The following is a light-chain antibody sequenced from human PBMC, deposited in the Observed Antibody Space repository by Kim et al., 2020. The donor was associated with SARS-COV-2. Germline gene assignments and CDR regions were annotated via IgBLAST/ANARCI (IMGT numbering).Light chain of an antibody. CDR2: DTS. Sequence: QAVVTQEPSLTVSPGGTVTLTCGSSTGAVTSGHYPYWFQQKPGQAPTTLIYDTSQKDSWTPARFSGSLLGDKAALTLSGAQPEDEADYYCLLTYSGARVFGTGTKVTVL. CDR3: LLTYSGARV. CDR1: TGAVTSGHY. V-gene: IGLV7-46*01. J-gene: IGLJ1*01.